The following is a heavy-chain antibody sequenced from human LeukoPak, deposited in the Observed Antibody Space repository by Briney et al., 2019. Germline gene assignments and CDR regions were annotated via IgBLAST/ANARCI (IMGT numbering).Heavy chain of an antibody. V-gene: IGHV3-23*01. CDR3: ARNYYEPTYDYYFDC. CDR2: ISGSGGST. J-gene: IGHJ4*02. CDR1: GFTFRSYA. Sequence: PGGSLRLSCAASGFTFRSYAMSWVCQGPGKGLEWVSAISGSGGSTYYADSVRGRFTISRDNSKNTLYLQMNSLRAEDTALYYCARNYYEPTYDYYFDCWGQGTLVTVSS. D-gene: IGHD1-26*01.